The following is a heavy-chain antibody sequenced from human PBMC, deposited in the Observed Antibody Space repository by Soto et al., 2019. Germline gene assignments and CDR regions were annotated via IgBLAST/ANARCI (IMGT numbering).Heavy chain of an antibody. CDR2: INAGSGNT. CDR3: ARDTETLGPRANDALDI. V-gene: IGHV1-3*01. CDR1: GYTFSAYT. J-gene: IGHJ3*02. D-gene: IGHD3-3*02. Sequence: QAQLVQSGAEMKKPGASVKVSCTATGYTFSAYTMNWVRQAPGQSLEWKGWINAGSGNTKYSQSFHGRVSTTTDTSASTVYIELTGLTSEDTAVYNCARDTETLGPRANDALDIWGQGTMGTVSS.